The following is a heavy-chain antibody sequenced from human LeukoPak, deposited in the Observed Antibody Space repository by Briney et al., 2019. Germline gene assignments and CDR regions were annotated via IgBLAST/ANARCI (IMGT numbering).Heavy chain of an antibody. D-gene: IGHD6-13*01. J-gene: IGHJ4*02. V-gene: IGHV4-31*03. CDR2: IYYSGST. CDR1: GGSISSGGYS. CDR3: ARDSGAAAGTIYY. Sequence: SETLSLTCTVSGGSISSGGYSWSWIRQHPGKGLEWIGYIYYSGSTYYNPSLKSRVTISVDTSKNQFSLKLSSVTAADTAVYYCARDSGAAAGTIYYWGQGTLVTVSS.